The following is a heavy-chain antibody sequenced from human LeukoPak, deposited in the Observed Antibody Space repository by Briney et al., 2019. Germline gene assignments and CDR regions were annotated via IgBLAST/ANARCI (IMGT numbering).Heavy chain of an antibody. CDR1: GFTFTTYG. J-gene: IGHJ4*02. CDR2: IQYDEIDK. CDR3: AKVGGYYDSSGPLGGFDY. V-gene: IGHV3-30*02. D-gene: IGHD3-22*01. Sequence: GGSLRLSCAASGFTFTTYGMHWVRQAPGKGLEWVAFIQYDEIDKFYADSVKGRFTISRDNSKNMLYLQMNSLRAEDTAIYYCAKVGGYYDSSGPLGGFDYWGQGALVTVSS.